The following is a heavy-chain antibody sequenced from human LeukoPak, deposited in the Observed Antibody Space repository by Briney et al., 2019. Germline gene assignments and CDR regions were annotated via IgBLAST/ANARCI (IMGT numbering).Heavy chain of an antibody. D-gene: IGHD6-13*01. Sequence: GGCLRLSCAPSGVTLRSYAMSWVRQAPGRGVEWVAVISDEGSNKYYADSVKGRFNISRDNSKNTLYLQMNSLRAEDTAVYYCARAPSPYSGSWYRPIPYYFDYWGQRTLVTVS. CDR1: GVTLRSYA. CDR3: ARAPSPYSGSWYRPIPYYFDY. CDR2: ISDEGSNK. J-gene: IGHJ4*02. V-gene: IGHV3-30*04.